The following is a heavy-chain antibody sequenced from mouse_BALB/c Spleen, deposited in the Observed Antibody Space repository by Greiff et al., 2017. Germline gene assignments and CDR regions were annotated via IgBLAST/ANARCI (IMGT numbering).Heavy chain of an antibody. D-gene: IGHD2-1*01. Sequence: QVQLQQSGAELVRPGASVTLSCKASGYTFTDYEMHWVKQTPVHGLEWIGAIDPETGGTAYNQKFKGKATLTADKSSSTAYMELRSLTSEDSAVYYCTREGNYGFAYWGQGTLVTVSA. CDR2: IDPETGGT. CDR1: GYTFTDYE. V-gene: IGHV1-15*01. J-gene: IGHJ3*01. CDR3: TREGNYGFAY.